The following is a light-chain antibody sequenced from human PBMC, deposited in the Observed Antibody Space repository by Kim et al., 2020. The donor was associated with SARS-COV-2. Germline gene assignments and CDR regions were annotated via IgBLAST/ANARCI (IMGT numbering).Light chain of an antibody. CDR3: QQYNNWPPIT. CDR1: QSVASN. V-gene: IGKV3-15*01. J-gene: IGKJ5*01. CDR2: GAA. Sequence: APGERGVLTCRASQSVASNLAWYQQKPGKAPRLLIYGAATRATGIPARFIGSGSGTEFTPTISSLQSEDFAVYYCQQYNNWPPITFGQGTRLEIK.